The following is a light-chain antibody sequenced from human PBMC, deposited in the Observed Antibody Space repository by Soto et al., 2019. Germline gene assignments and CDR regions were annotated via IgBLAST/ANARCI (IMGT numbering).Light chain of an antibody. V-gene: IGKV3-11*01. J-gene: IGKJ4*01. CDR3: QQRSNWPQLT. CDR1: QSVSSY. CDR2: DAP. Sequence: EIVLTQSPATLSLSPGERATLSCRASQSVSSYFAWYQQNPGQAPRLLIYDAPNRATGIPARFSGGGSGTAFTLTISSLEPADFAVYYCQQRSNWPQLTFGGGTKVEIK.